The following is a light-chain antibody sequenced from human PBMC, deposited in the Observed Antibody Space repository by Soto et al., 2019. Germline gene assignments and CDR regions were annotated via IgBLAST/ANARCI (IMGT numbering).Light chain of an antibody. V-gene: IGLV2-23*01. CDR1: SSDVGSYNL. Sequence: QSALTQPASVSGSPGQSITISCTGTSSDVGSYNLVSWYQQHPGTAPKLMIYEDNKRASGVSNRFSGSTSGITASLTISVLQAEDEADYYCCSYAGSSTLVFGGGTKLTV. CDR2: EDN. J-gene: IGLJ3*02. CDR3: CSYAGSSTLV.